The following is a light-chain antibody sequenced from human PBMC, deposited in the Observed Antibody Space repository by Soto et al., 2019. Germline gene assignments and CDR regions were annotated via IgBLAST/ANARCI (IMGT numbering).Light chain of an antibody. CDR3: QSYDSSLSGYVV. V-gene: IGLV1-40*01. CDR1: SSNIGAGYD. J-gene: IGLJ2*01. CDR2: GNS. Sequence: QSVLTQPPSGSGAPGQSVTISCTGSSSNIGAGYDVHWYQQLPGTAPKLLIYGNSNRPSGVPDRFSGSKSGTSASLAITGLQAEDEADYYCQSYDSSLSGYVVFGGGTKLTVL.